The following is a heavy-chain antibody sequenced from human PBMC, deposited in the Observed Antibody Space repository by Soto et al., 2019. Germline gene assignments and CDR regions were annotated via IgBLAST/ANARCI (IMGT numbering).Heavy chain of an antibody. D-gene: IGHD3-16*01. CDR2: IRRDGGEE. CDR3: ARDATYRNSSFYYDLFHI. J-gene: IGHJ3*02. CDR1: GFTFSFYW. V-gene: IGHV3-7*05. Sequence: DVQLMESGGCLVQPGGSLRLSCAASGFTFSFYWMTWVRQAPGKGLEWVANIRRDGGEEHYVDSVKGRFSVSRDNAKESLYLQMDSLRIEDTAVYDCARDATYRNSSFYYDLFHICGQGKMETVYS.